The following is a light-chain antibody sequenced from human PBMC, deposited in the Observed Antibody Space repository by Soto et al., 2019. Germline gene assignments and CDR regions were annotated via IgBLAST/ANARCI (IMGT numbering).Light chain of an antibody. CDR1: QSITSNY. CDR2: GAS. CDR3: QQRSNWPIT. J-gene: IGKJ5*01. Sequence: EILLTQSPGTLSLSPGERATLSCRASQSITSNYLAWYQQKPGQAPRLLIYGASTRATDIPARFSGSGSGTEFTLTISSLQSEDFAVYYCQQRSNWPITFGQGTRLEIK. V-gene: IGKV3D-20*02.